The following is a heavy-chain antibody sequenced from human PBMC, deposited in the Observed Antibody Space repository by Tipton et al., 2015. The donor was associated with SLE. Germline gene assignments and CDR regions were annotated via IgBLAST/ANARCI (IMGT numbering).Heavy chain of an antibody. D-gene: IGHD2-21*02. V-gene: IGHV4-59*11. CDR1: GGSISSHY. CDR2: IYYSGST. CDR3: AGKSVTLDY. Sequence: TLSLTCTVSGGSISSHYWSWIRQPPGKGLEWIGYIYYSGSTNFNPSLKSRVTISVDTSKNQFSLKLSSVTAADTAVYYCAGKSVTLDYWGQGTLVTVSS. J-gene: IGHJ4*02.